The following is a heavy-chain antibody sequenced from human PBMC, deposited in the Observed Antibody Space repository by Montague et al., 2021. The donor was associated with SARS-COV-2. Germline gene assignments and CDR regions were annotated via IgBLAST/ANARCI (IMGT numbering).Heavy chain of an antibody. Sequence: SETRSLTCTVSGGHYFWSWIRQPPGKGLEWIGYIYYSGTTKYNPSLESRVTISLDTSKNQLSLRLSSVTAADTAAYYCARIVVVTYSHFDLWGRGTLVTVSS. CDR2: IYYSGTT. CDR1: GGHYF. V-gene: IGHV4-59*01. CDR3: ARIVVVTYSHFDL. D-gene: IGHD3-22*01. J-gene: IGHJ2*01.